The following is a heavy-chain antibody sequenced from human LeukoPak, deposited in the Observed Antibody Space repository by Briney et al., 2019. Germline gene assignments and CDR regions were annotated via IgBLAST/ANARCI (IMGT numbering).Heavy chain of an antibody. CDR2: LSGSGGSA. V-gene: IGHV3-23*01. J-gene: IGHJ4*02. CDR3: AKDSTGYSSSWWDY. D-gene: IGHD6-13*01. CDR1: GFTFSSYS. Sequence: PGGSLRLSCAASGFTFSSYSMNWVRQAPGKGLERVSVLSGSGGSANYADSVKGRFTISRDNSKNTLYLQMNSLRAEDTAVYYCAKDSTGYSSSWWDYWGQGTLVSVSS.